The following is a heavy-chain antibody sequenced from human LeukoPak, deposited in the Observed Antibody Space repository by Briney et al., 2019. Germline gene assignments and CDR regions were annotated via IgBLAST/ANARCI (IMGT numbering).Heavy chain of an antibody. Sequence: GGSLRLSCAASGFTFSSYSMNWVRQAPGKGLEWVSYISSSSSTIYYADSVKGRLTISRDNAKNSLYLQMNSLRAEDTAVYYCARVQTIGAFDIWGQGTMVTVSS. J-gene: IGHJ3*02. D-gene: IGHD1-14*01. CDR3: ARVQTIGAFDI. V-gene: IGHV3-48*04. CDR1: GFTFSSYS. CDR2: ISSSSSTI.